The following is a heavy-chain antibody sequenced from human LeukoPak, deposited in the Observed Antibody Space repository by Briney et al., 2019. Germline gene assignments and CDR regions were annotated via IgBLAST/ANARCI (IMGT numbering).Heavy chain of an antibody. V-gene: IGHV4-34*01. CDR1: GGSFSGYY. J-gene: IGHJ6*03. D-gene: IGHD3-3*01. Sequence: SETLSLTCAVYGGSFSGYYWSWIRQPPGKGLEWIGEISHSGSTNYNPSLKSRVTISVDTSKNQFSLKLSSVTAADTAVYYCARGVTYYDFWSGYSYYYYMDVWGKGTTVTVSS. CDR3: ARGVTYYDFWSGYSYYYYMDV. CDR2: ISHSGST.